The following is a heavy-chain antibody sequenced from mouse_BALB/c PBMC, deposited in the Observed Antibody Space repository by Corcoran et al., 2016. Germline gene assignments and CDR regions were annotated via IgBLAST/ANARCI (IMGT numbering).Heavy chain of an antibody. CDR2: INPYNGAT. CDR1: GYSFTGYY. D-gene: IGHD3-1*01. Sequence: EVQLQQSGPELVKPGASVKISCKASGYSFTGYYMHWVKQSHVKSLEWIGRINPYNGATSYNQNFKDKASLTVDKSSSTAYMELHSLTSEDSAVYYCARATARAPSFDYWGQGTTLTVSS. CDR3: ARATARAPSFDY. V-gene: IGHV1-26*01. J-gene: IGHJ2*01.